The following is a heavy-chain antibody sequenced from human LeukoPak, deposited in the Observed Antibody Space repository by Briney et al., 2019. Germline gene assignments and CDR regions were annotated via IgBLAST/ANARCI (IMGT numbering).Heavy chain of an antibody. Sequence: ASVKVSRKASGYTFTTYAMHWVRQAPGQRLEWMGWINAGNGNTKYSQEFQGRVTFTRDTSASTAYMQLSSLRSEDMAVFYCARGNSGSHDYWGQGTLVTVSS. J-gene: IGHJ4*02. CDR2: INAGNGNT. V-gene: IGHV1-3*03. CDR3: ARGNSGSHDY. D-gene: IGHD1-26*01. CDR1: GYTFTTYA.